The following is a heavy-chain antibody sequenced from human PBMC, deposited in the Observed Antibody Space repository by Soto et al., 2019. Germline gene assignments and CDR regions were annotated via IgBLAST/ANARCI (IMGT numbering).Heavy chain of an antibody. Sequence: QLQLQESGSGLVKPSQTLSLTCAVSGGSISSGGYSWSWIRQPPGKGLEWIGYIYHSGSTYYNYYNPSLKSRVTISVDRSKNQFSLKLSSVTAADTAVYYCARVPSPWGQGTLVTVSS. CDR1: GGSISSGGYS. CDR3: ARVPSP. CDR2: IYHSGST. J-gene: IGHJ5*02. V-gene: IGHV4-30-2*01.